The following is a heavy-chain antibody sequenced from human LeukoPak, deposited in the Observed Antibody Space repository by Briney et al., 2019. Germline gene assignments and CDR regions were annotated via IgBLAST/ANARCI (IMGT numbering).Heavy chain of an antibody. CDR3: ARQRYSRSWYGDPFDY. V-gene: IGHV5-51*01. J-gene: IGHJ4*02. Sequence: GESLKISCKGSGYSFTSYWIGWVRQMPGKGLKWMGIIYPGDSDTRYSPSFQGQVTISADKSISTAYLQWSSLKASDTAMYYCARQRYSRSWYGDPFDYWGQGTLVTVSS. CDR1: GYSFTSYW. D-gene: IGHD6-13*01. CDR2: IYPGDSDT.